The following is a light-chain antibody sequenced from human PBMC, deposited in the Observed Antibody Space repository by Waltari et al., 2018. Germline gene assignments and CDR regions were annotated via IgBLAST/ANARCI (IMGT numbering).Light chain of an antibody. J-gene: IGLJ3*02. Sequence: QSALTQPASVSASPGQSIAISCTGTSSDVGGYDYVSWYQHHPGKAPKLIIYDVTKRPSGVSDRLSGSKSGNTASLTLSGLQAEDEADFYCSSYTSSSTWVFGGGTKLTVL. CDR1: SSDVGGYDY. CDR2: DVT. CDR3: SSYTSSSTWV. V-gene: IGLV2-14*03.